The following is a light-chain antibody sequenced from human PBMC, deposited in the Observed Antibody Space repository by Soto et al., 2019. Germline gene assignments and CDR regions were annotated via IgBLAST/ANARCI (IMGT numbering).Light chain of an antibody. CDR2: EDN. CDR1: SSDVGRYYL. J-gene: IGLJ2*01. Sequence: QSVLTQPASVSGSPGQSITISCTGTSSDVGRYYLVSWYQQHSGKAPKLMIYEDNKRPSGVSSRFSGSKSGNTASLTISGLQAEDEADYFCCSYAGSTCFVRFGGGTKLTVL. V-gene: IGLV2-23*01. CDR3: CSYAGSTCFVR.